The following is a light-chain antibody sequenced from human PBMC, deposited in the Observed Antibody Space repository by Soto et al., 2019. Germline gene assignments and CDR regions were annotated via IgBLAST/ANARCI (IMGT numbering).Light chain of an antibody. V-gene: IGLV2-23*01. CDR3: CSYAGSVV. CDR2: EGS. Sequence: QSALTQPASVSGSPGQSITISCTGTSSDVGSYNLVSWYQQHPGKAPKLMIYEGSKRPSWVSNRSSGSKSGNTASLTISGLQAEDEADYYCCSYAGSVVFGGGTKLTVL. CDR1: SSDVGSYNL. J-gene: IGLJ2*01.